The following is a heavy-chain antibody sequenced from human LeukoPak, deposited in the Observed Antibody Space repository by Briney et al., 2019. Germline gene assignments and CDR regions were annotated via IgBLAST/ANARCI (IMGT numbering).Heavy chain of an antibody. CDR3: ARANAGNFDY. CDR2: IIPIFGTT. CDR1: GYTFTNYA. D-gene: IGHD6-13*01. J-gene: IGHJ4*02. V-gene: IGHV1-69*13. Sequence: ASVKVSCKASGYTFTNYAISWVRQAPGQGLEWMGGIIPIFGTTNYAQKFQGRVTITADESTSTAYMELSSLRSEDTAVYYCARANAGNFDYWGQGTLVTVSS.